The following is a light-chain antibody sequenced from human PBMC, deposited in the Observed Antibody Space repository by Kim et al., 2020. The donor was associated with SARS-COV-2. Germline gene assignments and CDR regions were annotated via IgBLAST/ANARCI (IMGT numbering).Light chain of an antibody. CDR3: LQYDDLPYT. J-gene: IGKJ2*01. CDR2: DSS. CDR1: PDIAHF. V-gene: IGKV1-33*01. Sequence: SASVGHTLTIAWQANPDIAHFLNWYQQKPGKPPKLLISDSSNLEAGVPSRFSGSGSGTLFTFTIAGLQPEDIATYYCLQYDDLPYTFGQGTKLEI.